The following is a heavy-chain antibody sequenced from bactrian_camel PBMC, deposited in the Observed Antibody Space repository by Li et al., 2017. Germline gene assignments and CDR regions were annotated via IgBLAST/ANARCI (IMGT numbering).Heavy chain of an antibody. CDR3: YMEFPLSSCDNRQAY. V-gene: IGHV3S55*01. CDR1: GFTSNRCG. D-gene: IGHD1*01. Sequence: VQLVESGGGSVQAGGSLRLSCTAPGFTSNRCGMGWYRQAPGKEREFVSSISTGGTTAFANSVKGRFTISKDSTKNTVYLQMNSLKFEDTAMYTCYMEFPLSSCDNRQAYWGQGTQVTVS. CDR2: ISTGGTT. J-gene: IGHJ4*01.